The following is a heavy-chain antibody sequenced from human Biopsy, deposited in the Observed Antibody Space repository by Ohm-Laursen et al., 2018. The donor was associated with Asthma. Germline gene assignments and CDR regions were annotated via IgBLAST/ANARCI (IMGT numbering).Heavy chain of an antibody. V-gene: IGHV3-23*01. CDR3: ARDGTDMNEAMPKDY. D-gene: IGHD2-2*01. CDR2: ISGSGGST. Sequence: SLRLSCAASGFTFSGYAMSWVRQAPGKGLEWVSAISGSGGSTYYADSVKGRFTIPRDNAKNSLYLQMNSLRAEDTAVYYCARDGTDMNEAMPKDYWGQGTLVTVSS. J-gene: IGHJ4*02. CDR1: GFTFSGYA.